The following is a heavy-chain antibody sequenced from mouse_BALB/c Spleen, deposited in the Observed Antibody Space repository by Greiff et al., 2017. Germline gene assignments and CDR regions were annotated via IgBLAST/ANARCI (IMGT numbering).Heavy chain of an antibody. V-gene: IGHV2-9*02. D-gene: IGHD2-4*01. CDR3: ARDRDDYAWFAY. CDR1: GFSLTSYG. J-gene: IGHJ3*01. Sequence: VKVVESGPGLVAPSQSLSITCTVSGFSLTSYGVHWVRQPPGKGLEWLGVIWAGGSTNYNSALMSRLSISKDNSKSQVFLKMNSLQTDDTAMYYCARDRDDYAWFAYWGQGTLVTVSA. CDR2: IWAGGST.